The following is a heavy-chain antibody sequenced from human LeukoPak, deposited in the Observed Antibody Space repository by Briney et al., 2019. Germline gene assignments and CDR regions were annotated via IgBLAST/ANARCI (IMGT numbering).Heavy chain of an antibody. J-gene: IGHJ4*02. CDR2: ISGSGGST. Sequence: GGSLTLSCAASAFTFSSYAMSWVRQAPGKGLEWVSRISGSGGSTYYADSVKGRFTISRDNSKNTLYLQMDSLRAEDTAIYYCAKVRSSTWPCYFDYWGQGTLVTVSP. CDR3: AKVRSSTWPCYFDY. V-gene: IGHV3-23*01. CDR1: AFTFSSYA. D-gene: IGHD6-13*01.